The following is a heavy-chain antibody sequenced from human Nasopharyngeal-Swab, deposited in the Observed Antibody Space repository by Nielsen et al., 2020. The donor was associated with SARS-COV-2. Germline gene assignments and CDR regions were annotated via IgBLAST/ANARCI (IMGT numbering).Heavy chain of an antibody. Sequence: GESLKISCAASGFTFSSYWMSWVRQAPGKGLEWVANIKQDGSEKYYVDSVKGRFTISRDNAKNSLYLQMNSLRVEDTAVYYCARWAGRDAFDIWGQGTMVTVSS. CDR3: ARWAGRDAFDI. CDR2: IKQDGSEK. V-gene: IGHV3-7*01. D-gene: IGHD2-15*01. CDR1: GFTFSSYW. J-gene: IGHJ3*02.